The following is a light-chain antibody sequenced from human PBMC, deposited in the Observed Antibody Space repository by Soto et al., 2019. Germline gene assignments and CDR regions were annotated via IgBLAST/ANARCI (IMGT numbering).Light chain of an antibody. CDR2: RNN. Sequence: QLVLTQPPSASGTPGQRVTISCSGSSSNIGSNYVYWYQQLPGTAPKLLIYRNNQRPSGVPDRFSGSKSGTSASLAISGLRSEDEADYYCAAWEDSLSVPFGTGTKVTVL. V-gene: IGLV1-47*01. J-gene: IGLJ1*01. CDR3: AAWEDSLSVP. CDR1: SSNIGSNY.